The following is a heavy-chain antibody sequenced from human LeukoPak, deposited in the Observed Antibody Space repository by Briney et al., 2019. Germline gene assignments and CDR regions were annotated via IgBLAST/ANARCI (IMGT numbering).Heavy chain of an antibody. V-gene: IGHV4-59*01. CDR3: ARPHCGGDCYSRSYYAFDI. J-gene: IGHJ3*02. Sequence: SETLSLTCTVSGDSISSYYWSWIRQPPGKGLEWIGYIYDRGSTNYNPSLKSRVTISVGTSKNQFSLKLSSVTAADTAVYYCARPHCGGDCYSRSYYAFDIWGQGTMVTVSA. CDR2: IYDRGST. D-gene: IGHD2-21*01. CDR1: GDSISSYY.